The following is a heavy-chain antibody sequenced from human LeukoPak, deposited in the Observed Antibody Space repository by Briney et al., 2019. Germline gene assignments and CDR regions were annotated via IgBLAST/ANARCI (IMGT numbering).Heavy chain of an antibody. CDR2: ISSSGSTI. CDR1: GFTFSSYE. V-gene: IGHV3-48*03. J-gene: IGHJ4*02. CDR3: AGGAYYFDY. Sequence: GGSLRLSCAASGFTFSSYEMNWVRQAPGKGLEWVSYISSSGSTIYYAASVKGRFTISEETANNSLYLQRNSRRAEATAVYYCAGGAYYFDYGGQGSLVTVS.